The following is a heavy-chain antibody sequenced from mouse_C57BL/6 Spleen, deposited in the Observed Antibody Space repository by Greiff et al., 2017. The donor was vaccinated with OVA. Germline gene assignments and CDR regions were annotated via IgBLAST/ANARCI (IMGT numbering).Heavy chain of an antibody. J-gene: IGHJ3*01. CDR3: ARGGQLREGFAY. CDR1: GYTFTSYW. CDR2: IDPSDSET. Sequence: QVQLKQPGAELVRPGSSVKLSCKASGYTFTSYWMHWVKQRPIQGLEWIGNIDPSDSETHYNQKFKDKATLTVDKSSSTAYMQLSSLTSEDSAVYYCARGGQLREGFAYWGQGTLVTVSA. D-gene: IGHD3-2*02. V-gene: IGHV1-52*01.